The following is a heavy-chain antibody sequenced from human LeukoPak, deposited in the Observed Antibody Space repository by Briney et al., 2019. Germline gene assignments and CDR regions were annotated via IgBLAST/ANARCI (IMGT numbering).Heavy chain of an antibody. CDR1: GGSFSGYY. J-gene: IGHJ4*02. CDR3: ARAEPSRPFDY. D-gene: IGHD1-14*01. V-gene: IGHV4-34*01. CDR2: INHSGST. Sequence: SETLSLTCAVYGGSFSGYYWSWIRQPPGKGLEWIGEINHSGSTNYNPSLKSRVTISVDTSKNQFSLKLSSVTAADTAVYYCARAEPSRPFDYWGQGTLVTVSS.